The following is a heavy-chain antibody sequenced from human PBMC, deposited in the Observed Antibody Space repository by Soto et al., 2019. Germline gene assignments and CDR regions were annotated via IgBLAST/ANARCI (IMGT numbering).Heavy chain of an antibody. V-gene: IGHV3-23*01. J-gene: IGHJ4*02. D-gene: IGHD6-6*01. CDR2: ISGSGGST. Sequence: GGSLRLSCASSVFTFISYAMSWVRQAPGKGLEWVSAISGSGGSTYYADSVKGRFTISRDNSKNTLYLQMNSLRAEDTAVYYCARIAARRTGPFDYWGQGTLVTVSS. CDR1: VFTFISYA. CDR3: ARIAARRTGPFDY.